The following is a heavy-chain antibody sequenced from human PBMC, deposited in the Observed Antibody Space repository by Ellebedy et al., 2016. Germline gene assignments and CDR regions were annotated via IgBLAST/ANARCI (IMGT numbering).Heavy chain of an antibody. J-gene: IGHJ4*02. D-gene: IGHD5-18*01. V-gene: IGHV1-18*04. CDR3: AREMQYTYGYDF. Sequence: ASVKVSCXASGYAFSNHSINWVRQAPGQGREWIGWISGYNGDTDYAQKFQGRVLMTTDTSTTTAYMELRRLTYDDTAIYYCAREMQYTYGYDFWGQGTLVTVSS. CDR1: GYAFSNHS. CDR2: ISGYNGDT.